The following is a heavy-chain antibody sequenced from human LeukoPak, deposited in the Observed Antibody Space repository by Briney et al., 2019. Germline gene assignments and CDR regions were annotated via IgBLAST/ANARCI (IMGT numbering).Heavy chain of an antibody. V-gene: IGHV3-7*01. Sequence: GGSLRLSCAASGFTFTTYWMGWVRQAPGKGLEWVANIKQDGSEQYYVDSVKGRFTISRDNAKNSLSLQMNSLRAEDTGVYYCARDSRGYSYGPNTDYWGQGTLVTVSS. CDR3: ARDSRGYSYGPNTDY. D-gene: IGHD5-18*01. J-gene: IGHJ4*02. CDR1: GFTFTTYW. CDR2: IKQDGSEQ.